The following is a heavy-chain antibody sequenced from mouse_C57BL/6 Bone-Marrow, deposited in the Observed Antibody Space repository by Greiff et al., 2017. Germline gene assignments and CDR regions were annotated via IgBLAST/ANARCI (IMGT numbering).Heavy chain of an antibody. V-gene: IGHV5-6*01. CDR1: GFTFSSYG. CDR2: ISSGGSYT. CDR3: ARQGVYYGMDY. J-gene: IGHJ4*01. Sequence: EVHLVESGGDLVKPGGSLKLSCAASGFTFSSYGMSWVRQTPEKRLEWVATISSGGSYTYYPDNVKGRFTISRDNAKNTLYLQMSSLKSEDTAMYYCARQGVYYGMDYWGQGTSVTVSS.